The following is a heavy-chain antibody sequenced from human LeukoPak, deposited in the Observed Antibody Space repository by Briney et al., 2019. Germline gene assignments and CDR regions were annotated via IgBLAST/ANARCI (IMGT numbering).Heavy chain of an antibody. J-gene: IGHJ4*02. CDR2: ISGGHGGT. CDR1: GFTFSSYA. D-gene: IGHD1/OR15-1a*01. CDR3: AKGQYASGWNSGNY. V-gene: IGHV3-23*01. Sequence: GGSLRLSCAASGFTFSSYAMSWVRQAPGKGLEWVSSISGGHGGTYYADSVKGRFTISRDDSKNTLYLQVNSLRAEDKAVYYCAKGQYASGWNSGNYWGQGTLVTVSS.